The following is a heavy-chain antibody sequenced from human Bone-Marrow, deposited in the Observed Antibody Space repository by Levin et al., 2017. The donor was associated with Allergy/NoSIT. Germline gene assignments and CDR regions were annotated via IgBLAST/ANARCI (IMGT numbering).Heavy chain of an antibody. D-gene: IGHD4/OR15-4a*01. J-gene: IGHJ4*02. CDR2: MNPNSGNT. CDR1: GYTFTNYD. CDR3: ARVYGDIDY. V-gene: IGHV1-8*01. Sequence: PGESLKISCKASGYTFTNYDINWVRQATGQGLEWMGWMNPNSGNTGSAQKFQGRVTMTRDTSITTAYMELSSLRSEDTAVYYCARVYGDIDYWGQGTLVTVSS.